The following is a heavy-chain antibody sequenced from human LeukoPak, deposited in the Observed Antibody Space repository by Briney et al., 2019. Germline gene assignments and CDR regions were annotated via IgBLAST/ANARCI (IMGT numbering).Heavy chain of an antibody. CDR2: ISYDGTNK. CDR1: GFTFSNYA. Sequence: GGSLRLSCVASGFTFSNYAMHWVRQAPGKGLEYVAVISYDGTNKYYADSVKGRFTISRDNSKNTVYLHINSLRTEDTALYYCAKDNPLDYWGQGTLVTVSS. CDR3: AKDNPLDY. J-gene: IGHJ4*02. D-gene: IGHD1-14*01. V-gene: IGHV3-30*18.